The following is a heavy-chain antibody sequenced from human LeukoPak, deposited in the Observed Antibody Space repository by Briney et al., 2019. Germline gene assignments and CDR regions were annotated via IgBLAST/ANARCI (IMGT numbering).Heavy chain of an antibody. D-gene: IGHD1-26*01. Sequence: TGGSLRLSCAASGFTFGDYAMTWVRQAPGKGLEWVGFIRSKAYGGTIEYAASVKGRFTISRDDSKNIAYLQLNSLKTEDTAVYYCTREGRYSGIFYGVFDYWGQGTLVTVSS. V-gene: IGHV3-49*04. CDR1: GFTFGDYA. CDR2: IRSKAYGGTI. J-gene: IGHJ4*02. CDR3: TREGRYSGIFYGVFDY.